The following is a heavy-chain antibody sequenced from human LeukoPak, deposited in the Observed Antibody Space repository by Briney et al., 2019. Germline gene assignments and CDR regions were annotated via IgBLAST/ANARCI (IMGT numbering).Heavy chain of an antibody. J-gene: IGHJ5*02. Sequence: GGSLRLSCSASGFTFTRFAMSWVRQAPGKGLEWVSAISGSGGSTYYADSVKGRFTISRDNSKNTLYLQMNSLRAEDTAVYYCAKDRRGGSSGPNWFDPWGQGTLVTVSS. CDR1: GFTFTRFA. CDR3: AKDRRGGSSGPNWFDP. V-gene: IGHV3-23*01. CDR2: ISGSGGST. D-gene: IGHD3-22*01.